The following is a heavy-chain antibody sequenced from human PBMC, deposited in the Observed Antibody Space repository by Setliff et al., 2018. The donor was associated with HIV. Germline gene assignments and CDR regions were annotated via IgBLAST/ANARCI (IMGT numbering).Heavy chain of an antibody. CDR1: GGSISSGGYY. Sequence: SETLSLTCTVSGGSISSGGYYWSWIRQHPGEGLEWIGYIHYSGSTHYNPSLKSRVTISVDTSKNQFSLKPSSVTAADTAVYYCARDAGYCGGDCYPMVLDVWGKGTTVTVSS. V-gene: IGHV4-31*03. CDR3: ARDAGYCGGDCYPMVLDV. CDR2: IHYSGST. D-gene: IGHD2-21*01. J-gene: IGHJ6*04.